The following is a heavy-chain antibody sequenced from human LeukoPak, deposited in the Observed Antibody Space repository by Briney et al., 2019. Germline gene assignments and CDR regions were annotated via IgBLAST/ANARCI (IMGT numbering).Heavy chain of an antibody. CDR1: GGSISSSSYY. J-gene: IGHJ6*03. CDR2: IYYSGST. D-gene: IGHD6-13*01. V-gene: IGHV4-39*01. Sequence: SETLSLTCTVSGGSISSSSYYWGWIRQPPGKGLEWIGSIYYSGSTYYNPSLKSRVTTSVDTSKNQFSLKLSSVTAADTAVYYCARRQQKTPYYYMDVWGKGTTVTVSS. CDR3: ARRQQKTPYYYMDV.